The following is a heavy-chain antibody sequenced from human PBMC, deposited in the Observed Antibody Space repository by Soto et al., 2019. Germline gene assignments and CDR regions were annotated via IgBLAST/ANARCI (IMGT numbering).Heavy chain of an antibody. Sequence: GASVKVSCKASGYTFTSYDINWVRQATGQGLEWMGWMNPNSGNTGYAQKFQGRVTMTRNTSISTAYMELSSLRSEDTAVYYCARTQYQLLFRSIRGSWFDPWGQGTLVTVSS. CDR2: MNPNSGNT. V-gene: IGHV1-8*01. J-gene: IGHJ5*02. CDR3: ARTQYQLLFRSIRGSWFDP. D-gene: IGHD2-2*01. CDR1: GYTFTSYD.